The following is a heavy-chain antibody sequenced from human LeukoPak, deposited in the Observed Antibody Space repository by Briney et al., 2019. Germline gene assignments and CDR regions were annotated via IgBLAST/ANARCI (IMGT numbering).Heavy chain of an antibody. CDR1: GGSFSGYY. CDR3: ARGDVYSSGYSRY. Sequence: SETLSLTCAVYGGSFSGYYWSWIRQPPGKGLEWIGEINHSGSTNYNPSLKSRVTISVDTSKDQFSLKLSSVTAADTAVYYCARGDVYSSGYSRYWGQGTLVTVSS. J-gene: IGHJ4*02. V-gene: IGHV4-34*01. D-gene: IGHD3-22*01. CDR2: INHSGST.